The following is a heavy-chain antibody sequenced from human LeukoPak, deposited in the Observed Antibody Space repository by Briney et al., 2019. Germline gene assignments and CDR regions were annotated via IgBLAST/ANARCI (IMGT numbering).Heavy chain of an antibody. J-gene: IGHJ4*02. V-gene: IGHV3-23*01. D-gene: IGHD3-22*01. CDR3: ASLKGLFDYFDY. Sequence: GGSLRLSCEASGVTLSSFAMSWARQAPGKGLEWVSGISSSGSGDNTYYADSVKGRFTISRDSSKNTLYLQMYSLRAEDTAVYYCASLKGLFDYFDYWGQGILVTVYS. CDR2: ISSSGSGDNT. CDR1: GVTLSSFA.